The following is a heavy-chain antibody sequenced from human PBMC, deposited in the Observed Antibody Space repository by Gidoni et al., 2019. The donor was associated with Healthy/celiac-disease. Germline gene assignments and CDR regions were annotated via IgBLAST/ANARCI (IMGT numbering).Heavy chain of an antibody. CDR1: WFTFSGSA. V-gene: IGHV3-73*02. CDR3: TSRAGLVGATLSY. CDR2: IRSKANSYAT. J-gene: IGHJ4*02. D-gene: IGHD1-26*01. Sequence: EVQLVESGGGLVQPGGSLKLSCAASWFTFSGSAMHWVRQASGKGLEWVGRIRSKANSYATAYAASVKGRFTISRDDSKNTAYLQMNSLKTEDTAVYYCTSRAGLVGATLSYWGQGTLVTVSS.